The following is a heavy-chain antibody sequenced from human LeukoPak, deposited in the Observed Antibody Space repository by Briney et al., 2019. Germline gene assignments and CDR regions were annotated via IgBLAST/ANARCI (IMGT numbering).Heavy chain of an antibody. Sequence: GGSLRLSCAASGFTFSGYWMSWVRQAPGKGLEWVANIERDGSDKYYVNSVKGRFTISRDNTKNTLYLQMNSLKTEDTAVYYCTTEGDNNASGYYYGMDVWGQGTTVTVSS. CDR3: TTEGDNNASGYYYGMDV. CDR1: GFTFSGYW. V-gene: IGHV3-7*03. CDR2: IERDGSDK. J-gene: IGHJ6*02. D-gene: IGHD6-25*01.